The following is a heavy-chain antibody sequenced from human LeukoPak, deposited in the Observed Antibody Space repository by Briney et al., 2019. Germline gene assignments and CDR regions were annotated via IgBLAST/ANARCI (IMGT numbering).Heavy chain of an antibody. Sequence: PSQTLSLTCTVSGGSISSGDYYWSWIRQPPGKDLEWIGYIYYSGSTYYNPSLKSRVTISVDTSKNQFSLKLSSVTAADTAVYYCGRAKALLYYYYGMDVWGKGTTVTVSS. CDR3: GRAKALLYYYYGMDV. CDR1: GGSISSGDYY. CDR2: IYYSGST. D-gene: IGHD2-15*01. J-gene: IGHJ6*04. V-gene: IGHV4-30-4*01.